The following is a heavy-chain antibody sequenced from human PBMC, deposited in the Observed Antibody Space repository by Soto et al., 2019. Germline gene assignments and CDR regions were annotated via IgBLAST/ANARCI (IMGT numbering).Heavy chain of an antibody. CDR1: GGTFSSYA. CDR3: ARVPSFEDISTRDSSPVGMDV. D-gene: IGHD2-2*01. V-gene: IGHV1-69*12. CDR2: IIPIFGTA. J-gene: IGHJ6*02. Sequence: QVQLVQSGAEVKKPGSSVKVSCKASGGTFSSYAISWVRQAPGQGLEWMGGIIPIFGTANYAQKFQGRVTITADESTGAAYRELGSLRSVDAAVYYSARVPSFEDISTRDSSPVGMDVWGQGTTVTVSS.